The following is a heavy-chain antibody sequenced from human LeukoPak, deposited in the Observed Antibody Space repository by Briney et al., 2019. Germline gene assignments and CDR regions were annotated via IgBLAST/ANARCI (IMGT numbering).Heavy chain of an antibody. Sequence: PGESLRLSCAASGFTFSSYAMSWVRQAPGKGLEWVSAISGSGGSTYYADSVKGRFTISRDNSKTTLYLQMNSLRAEDTAVYYCASSYYDFWSGYYEVLDYWGQGTLVTVSS. CDR2: ISGSGGST. D-gene: IGHD3-3*01. J-gene: IGHJ4*02. CDR3: ASSYYDFWSGYYEVLDY. V-gene: IGHV3-23*01. CDR1: GFTFSSYA.